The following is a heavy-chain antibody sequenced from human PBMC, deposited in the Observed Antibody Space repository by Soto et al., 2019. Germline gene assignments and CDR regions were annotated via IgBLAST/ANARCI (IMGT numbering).Heavy chain of an antibody. Sequence: GGSLRLSCAASGFTFSSYAMGWVRQGPGKGLEWVAVVSIGGSTHYADSARGRFTISRDNSKNTLSLQMNSLTAEDTAVYFCAKRRGAGGHFDYWGQGALVTVSS. D-gene: IGHD2-15*01. CDR2: VSIGGST. CDR1: GFTFSSYA. CDR3: AKRRGAGGHFDY. V-gene: IGHV3-23*01. J-gene: IGHJ4*02.